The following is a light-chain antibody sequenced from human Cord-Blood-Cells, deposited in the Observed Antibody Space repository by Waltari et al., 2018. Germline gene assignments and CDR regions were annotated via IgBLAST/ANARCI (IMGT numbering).Light chain of an antibody. CDR1: SRDVGGYNL. J-gene: IGLJ3*02. CDR2: EGS. V-gene: IGLV2-23*01. Sequence: QSALTPPASVSGSPGQSITISCTGTSRDVGGYNLVSWYQQHPGKAPKLMIYEGSKRPSGVSNRFSGSKSGNTASLTISGLQAEDEADYYCCSYAGSSTWVFGGGTKLTVL. CDR3: CSYAGSSTWV.